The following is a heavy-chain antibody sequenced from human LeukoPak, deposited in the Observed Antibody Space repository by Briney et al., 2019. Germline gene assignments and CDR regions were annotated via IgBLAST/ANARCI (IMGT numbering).Heavy chain of an antibody. CDR3: AKEGAYPIITYDS. CDR1: GFTFSRYW. CDR2: IKRDGNEK. J-gene: IGHJ5*01. V-gene: IGHV3-7*01. Sequence: GGSLRLSCAASGFTFSRYWMNWVRQAPGKGLEWVANIKRDGNEKNYVDSVKGRFSISRDNAKNSLYLQMDSLRAEDTAVYYCAKEGAYPIITYDSWGQGALVTVSS. D-gene: IGHD3-10*01.